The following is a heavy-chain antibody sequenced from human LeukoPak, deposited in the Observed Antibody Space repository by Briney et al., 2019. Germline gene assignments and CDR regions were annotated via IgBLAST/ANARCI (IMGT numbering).Heavy chain of an antibody. CDR3: ARGPFGYSSSWYGGHFDY. Sequence: PSETLSLTCAVYGGSFSGYYWSWIRQPPGKGLEWIGKINHSGSTNYNPSLKSRVTISVDTSKNQFSLKLSSVTAADTAVYYCARGPFGYSSSWYGGHFDYWGQGTLVTVSS. V-gene: IGHV4-34*01. J-gene: IGHJ4*02. D-gene: IGHD6-13*01. CDR1: GGSFSGYY. CDR2: INHSGST.